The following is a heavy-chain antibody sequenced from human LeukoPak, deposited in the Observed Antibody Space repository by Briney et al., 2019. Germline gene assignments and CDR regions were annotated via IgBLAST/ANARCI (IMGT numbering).Heavy chain of an antibody. CDR2: IYYSGST. CDR1: GGSISSSSYY. J-gene: IGHJ5*02. CDR3: ARALGYCSSTSCYLNRRGWFDP. V-gene: IGHV4-39*01. D-gene: IGHD2-2*01. Sequence: SETLSLTCTVSGGSISSSSYYWGWIRQPPGKGLEWIGSIYYSGSTYYNPSLKSRVTISVDTSKNQFSLKLSSVTAADTAVYYCARALGYCSSTSCYLNRRGWFDPWGQGTLVTVSS.